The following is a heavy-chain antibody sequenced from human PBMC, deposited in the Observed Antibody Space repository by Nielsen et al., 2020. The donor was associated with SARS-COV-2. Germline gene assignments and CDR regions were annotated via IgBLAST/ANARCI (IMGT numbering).Heavy chain of an antibody. Sequence: SETLSLTCTVSGGSISSYYWSWIRQPPGKGLEWTGYIYYSGSTNYNPSLKSRVTISVDTSKNQFSLKLSSVTAADTAVYYCARHGLLWFGEPHYYMDVWGKGTTVTVSS. V-gene: IGHV4-59*08. CDR3: ARHGLLWFGEPHYYMDV. D-gene: IGHD3-10*01. CDR2: IYYSGST. J-gene: IGHJ6*03. CDR1: GGSISSYY.